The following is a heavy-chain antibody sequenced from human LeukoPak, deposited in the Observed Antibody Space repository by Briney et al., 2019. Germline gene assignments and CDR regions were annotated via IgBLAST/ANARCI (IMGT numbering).Heavy chain of an antibody. CDR2: LSGSGSTT. V-gene: IGHV3-66*03. CDR3: VKGSGYCSSTSCDKYYYYGMDV. Sequence: GGSLRLSCAASGFTVSSNYMSWVRQAPGKGLEWVSALSGSGSTTYYADSVKGRFTISRDNSKNTLYLQMSSLRAEDTAVYYCVKGSGYCSSTSCDKYYYYGMDVWGQGTTVTVSS. CDR1: GFTVSSNY. J-gene: IGHJ6*02. D-gene: IGHD2-2*02.